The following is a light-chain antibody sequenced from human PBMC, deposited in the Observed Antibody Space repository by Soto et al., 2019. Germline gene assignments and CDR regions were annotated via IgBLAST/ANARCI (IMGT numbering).Light chain of an antibody. CDR2: EVN. Sequence: QSALTQPASVSGSPGQSITISCTGTSSDVGAYNYVSWYQQHPVKAPKLIIYEVNNRPSGVSNRFSGSKSGNTASLTISGLQAEVEADYYCSSHTRSSTYVFGTGTKVTVL. V-gene: IGLV2-14*01. CDR1: SSDVGAYNY. CDR3: SSHTRSSTYV. J-gene: IGLJ1*01.